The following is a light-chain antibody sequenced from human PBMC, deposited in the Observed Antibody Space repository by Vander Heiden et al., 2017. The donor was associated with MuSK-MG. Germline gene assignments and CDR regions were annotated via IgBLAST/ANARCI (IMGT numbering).Light chain of an antibody. CDR3: QQSDSTPLT. V-gene: IGKV1-39*01. Sequence: DIQMTQSPSSLSASVGDRVTITCRASQSISSYLNWYQQKPGKAPKLLIYAASSLQSGVPSRFSGSGSGTDFTLTISMLQPEDFATYYCQQSDSTPLTFGGGTKVEIK. CDR1: QSISSY. CDR2: AAS. J-gene: IGKJ4*01.